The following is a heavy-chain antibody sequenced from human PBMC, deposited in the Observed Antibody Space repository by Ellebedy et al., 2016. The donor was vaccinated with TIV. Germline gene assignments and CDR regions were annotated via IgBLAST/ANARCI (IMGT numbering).Heavy chain of an antibody. CDR2: IRHDGDAK. Sequence: GESLKISCAASGFSFSTYGMHWVRQAPGKGLEWVAFIRHDGDAKYYADSVNGRFTVSRDTSKSTLYLQRDGLRPGDTALYYCAKGRGDSGKYFFDYWGQGALVTVSS. CDR3: AKGRGDSGKYFFDY. V-gene: IGHV3-30*02. J-gene: IGHJ4*02. D-gene: IGHD1-26*01. CDR1: GFSFSTYG.